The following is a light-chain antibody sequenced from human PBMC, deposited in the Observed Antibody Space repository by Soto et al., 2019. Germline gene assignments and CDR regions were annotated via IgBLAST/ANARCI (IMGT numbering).Light chain of an antibody. Sequence: QSALTQPASVSGSPGQSITISCTGTGSDVGGYNYVSWYQQYPGKAPKLLIYEVRNRPSGVSNRFSGSKSGNTASLTISGLQAEDEAEYYCSSFISSSTLIVFGGGTQLTVL. V-gene: IGLV2-14*01. CDR3: SSFISSSTLIV. J-gene: IGLJ2*01. CDR2: EVR. CDR1: GSDVGGYNY.